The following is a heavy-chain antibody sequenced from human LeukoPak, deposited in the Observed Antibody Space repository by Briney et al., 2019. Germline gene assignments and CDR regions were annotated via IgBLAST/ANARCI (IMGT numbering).Heavy chain of an antibody. V-gene: IGHV1-69*04. Sequence: GASVKVSCKASGGTFSSYAISWVRQAPGQGLEWMGRIIPILGIANYAQKFQGRVTITADKSTSTAYMELSSLRSEDTAVYYCAREGSPNSSGWYTVFDYWGQRTLVTASS. CDR1: GGTFSSYA. D-gene: IGHD6-19*01. J-gene: IGHJ4*02. CDR3: AREGSPNSSGWYTVFDY. CDR2: IIPILGIA.